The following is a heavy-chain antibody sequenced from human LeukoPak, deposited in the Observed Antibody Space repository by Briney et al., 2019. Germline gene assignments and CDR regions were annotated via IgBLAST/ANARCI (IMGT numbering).Heavy chain of an antibody. CDR1: GFTFSSCS. J-gene: IGHJ4*02. CDR3: ARDRGGSYSAIDY. CDR2: ISNSSITI. V-gene: IGHV3-48*04. D-gene: IGHD2-15*01. Sequence: GGSLRLSCAASGFTFSSCSLNWVRQAPGNGLEWVSFISNSSITIYYADSVKGRFTISRDNAEKSLYLQMNSLRAEDTAVYYCARDRGGSYSAIDYWGQGTLVTVSS.